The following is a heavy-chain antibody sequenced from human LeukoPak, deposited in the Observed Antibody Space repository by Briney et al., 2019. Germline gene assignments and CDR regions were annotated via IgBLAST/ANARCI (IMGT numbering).Heavy chain of an antibody. V-gene: IGHV5-10-1*01. CDR2: IDPSDSYT. D-gene: IGHD3-22*01. CDR1: GYSFTSYW. Sequence: GESLKISCKGSGYSFTSYWISWVRQMPGKGLEWMGRIDPSDSYTNYSPSFQGHVTISADKSISTAYLRWSSLKASDTAMYYCARGPGTYYYDSSGYYPRDYWGQGTLVTVSS. J-gene: IGHJ4*02. CDR3: ARGPGTYYYDSSGYYPRDY.